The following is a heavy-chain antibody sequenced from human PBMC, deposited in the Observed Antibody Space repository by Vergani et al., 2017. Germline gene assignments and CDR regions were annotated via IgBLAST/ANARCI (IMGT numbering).Heavy chain of an antibody. V-gene: IGHV4-61*02. CDR2: ISASGNA. CDR3: ARRSGGYYSGGKVHPLRTAFDV. Sequence: QVQLQASGPGRVKPSQTLSLTCTMSGGSISAGYYFWSWIRQPAGKGLEWLGHISASGNASHSPSLKTRVSMSEDTSKNQFSLTVTSVTAADTAIYFCARRSGGYYSGGKVHPLRTAFDVWGHGTVVTVSS. D-gene: IGHD2-15*01. CDR1: GGSISAGYYF. J-gene: IGHJ3*01.